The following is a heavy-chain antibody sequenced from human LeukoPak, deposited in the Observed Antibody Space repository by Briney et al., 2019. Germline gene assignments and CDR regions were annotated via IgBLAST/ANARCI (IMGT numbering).Heavy chain of an antibody. CDR1: GFTFSSYE. D-gene: IGHD1-26*01. Sequence: GGSLRLSCAASGFTFSSYEMNWVRQAPGKGLEWLSYISGSGGTTYYADSVKGRFTISRDNSKNTLYLQMNSLRAEDTAVYYCARALVGATGAYYFDYWGQGTLVTVSS. CDR2: ISGSGGTT. V-gene: IGHV3-48*03. J-gene: IGHJ4*02. CDR3: ARALVGATGAYYFDY.